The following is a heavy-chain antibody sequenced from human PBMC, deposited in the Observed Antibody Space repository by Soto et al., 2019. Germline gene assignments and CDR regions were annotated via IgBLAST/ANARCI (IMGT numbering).Heavy chain of an antibody. CDR1: GYTFTNYG. D-gene: IGHD2-8*01. V-gene: IGHV1-18*01. CDR2: ISAYSGHT. CDR3: ARRPHLADNVEWDY. Sequence: QVQLVQSGAEVKKPGASVTVSCKASGYTFTNYGINWVRQAPGQGLEWMGWISAYSGHTNYAQKLQDRVIMTTDISTSTAYMELRSLRSDDTAVYYCARRPHLADNVEWDYWGQGTLVTVSS. J-gene: IGHJ4*02.